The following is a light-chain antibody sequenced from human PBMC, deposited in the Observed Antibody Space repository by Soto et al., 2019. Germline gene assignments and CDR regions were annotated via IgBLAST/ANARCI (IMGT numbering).Light chain of an antibody. V-gene: IGKV3-11*01. J-gene: IGKJ1*01. CDR2: QTS. CDR3: QQYNYWLRT. Sequence: EIVLTQSPATLSSFPGDRVTLSCRASQYINTRLAWYQHRPGQAPRLLIYQTSIRAAGIPARFSASGSGTDFTLTVSRLEPEDFAVYYCQQYNYWLRTFGQGTKVDIK. CDR1: QYINTR.